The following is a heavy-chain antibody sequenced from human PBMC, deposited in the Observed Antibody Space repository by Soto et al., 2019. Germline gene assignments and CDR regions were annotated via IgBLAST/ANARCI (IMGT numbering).Heavy chain of an antibody. J-gene: IGHJ4*02. D-gene: IGHD3-22*01. CDR1: GGSISSYY. CDR2: IYYSGST. Sequence: PSETLSLTCTVSGGSISSYYWSWIRQPPGKGLEWIGFIYYSGSTNYNPSLKSRVTISLDTPKNQFSLKLSSVTAADTAVYYCARSRYYYDSNGYYQYYFDYWGQGTLVTVSS. CDR3: ARSRYYYDSNGYYQYYFDY. V-gene: IGHV4-59*08.